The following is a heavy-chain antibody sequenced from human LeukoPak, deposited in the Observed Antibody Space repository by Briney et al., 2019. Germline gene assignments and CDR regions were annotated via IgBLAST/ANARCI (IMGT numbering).Heavy chain of an antibody. CDR3: ARDLVTVTKGFDI. CDR2: ISYIGTT. Sequence: SETLSLTCAVSDDSFSSRYWTWIRQPPGKGLEWIGYISYIGTTNYNPSLKSRVTISIDTSKNQFSLKLSSVTAADTAVYYCARDLVTVTKGFDIWGQGTMVSVSS. V-gene: IGHV4-59*11. CDR1: DDSFSSRY. J-gene: IGHJ3*02. D-gene: IGHD4-17*01.